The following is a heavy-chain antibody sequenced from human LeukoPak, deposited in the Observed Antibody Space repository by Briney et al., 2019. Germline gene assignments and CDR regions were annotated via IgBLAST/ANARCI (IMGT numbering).Heavy chain of an antibody. V-gene: IGHV5-51*01. D-gene: IGHD6-13*01. Sequence: GESLKISCKGSGYSFTSYWIGWVRQMPGKGLEWMGIIYPGDSDTRYGPSFQGQVTISADKSISTAYLQWSSLKASDTAMYYCARHSSYLAAAGEDYFDYWGQGTLVTVSS. CDR2: IYPGDSDT. CDR3: ARHSSYLAAAGEDYFDY. CDR1: GYSFTSYW. J-gene: IGHJ4*02.